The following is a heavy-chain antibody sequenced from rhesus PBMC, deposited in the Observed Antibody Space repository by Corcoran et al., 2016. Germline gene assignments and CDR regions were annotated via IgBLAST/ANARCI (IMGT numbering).Heavy chain of an antibody. J-gene: IGHJ4*01. CDR1: GGSISDRYR. CDR2: IYGSGIST. D-gene: IGHD3-16*01. V-gene: IGHV4S10*01. Sequence: QVQLQESGPGGVKPSETLSLTCSVSGGSISDRYRWRWIRQPPGKGVEWIGRIYGSGISTNYNPSLKSRVTLSVDTSKNQLSLKLSSVTAADTAVYYCARRPSGSYYYGHFDYWGQGVLVTVSS. CDR3: ARRPSGSYYYGHFDY.